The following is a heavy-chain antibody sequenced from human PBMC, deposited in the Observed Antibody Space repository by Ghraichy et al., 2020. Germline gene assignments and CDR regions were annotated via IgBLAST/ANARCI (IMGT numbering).Heavy chain of an antibody. V-gene: IGHV5-51*01. D-gene: IGHD6-19*01. J-gene: IGHJ6*02. CDR1: GYSFTSYW. Sequence: GESLNISCKGSGYSFTSYWIGWVRQMPGKGLEWMGIIYPGDSDTRYSPSFQGQVTISADKSISTAYLQWSSLKASDTAMYYCARHISSGWSETYYYYGMDVWGQGTTVTVSS. CDR3: ARHISSGWSETYYYYGMDV. CDR2: IYPGDSDT.